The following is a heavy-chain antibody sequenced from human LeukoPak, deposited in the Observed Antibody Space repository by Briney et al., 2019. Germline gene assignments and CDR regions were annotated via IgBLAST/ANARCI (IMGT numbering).Heavy chain of an antibody. CDR2: IKSKTDGGTT. V-gene: IGHV3-15*01. CDR1: GFTFSNAW. CDR3: TTDLIVGATYFDY. D-gene: IGHD1-26*01. Sequence: NPGGSLRLSCAASGFTFSNAWMSWVRQAPGKGLEWVGRIKSKTDGGTTDYAAPVKGRFTISRDDSKNTLYLQMNSLKTEDTAVYYCTTDLIVGATYFDYWGQGTLVTVSS. J-gene: IGHJ4*02.